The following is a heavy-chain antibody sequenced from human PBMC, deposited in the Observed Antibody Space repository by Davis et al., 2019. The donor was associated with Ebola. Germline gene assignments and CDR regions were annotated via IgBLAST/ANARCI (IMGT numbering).Heavy chain of an antibody. CDR2: IYYSRNT. CDR3: ARGGIIIPAADH. V-gene: IGHV4-34*09. Sequence: LTLSCAVYGGSFSGYYWTWIRQHPGKGLEWIGYIYYSRNTYYNPSLKSRVNISVDRSKNQFSMKLSSVTAADTAVYYCARGGIIIPAADHWGQGTPVTVS. J-gene: IGHJ4*02. D-gene: IGHD2-2*01. CDR1: GGSFSGYY.